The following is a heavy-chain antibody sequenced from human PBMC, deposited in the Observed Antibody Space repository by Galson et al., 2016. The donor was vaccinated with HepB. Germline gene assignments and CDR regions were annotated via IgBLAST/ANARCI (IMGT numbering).Heavy chain of an antibody. CDR1: GFTFSSYS. CDR2: ISVYRTI. D-gene: IGHD1-1*01. V-gene: IGHV3-48*04. Sequence: SLRLSCAASGFTFSSYSTNWVRQAPGKGLEWISYISVYRTIYYADSVKGRFTISRDNAKNSLYLQMNTLRAGDTAVYYCARSVEGHFDYWGQGILVTVSS. J-gene: IGHJ4*02. CDR3: ARSVEGHFDY.